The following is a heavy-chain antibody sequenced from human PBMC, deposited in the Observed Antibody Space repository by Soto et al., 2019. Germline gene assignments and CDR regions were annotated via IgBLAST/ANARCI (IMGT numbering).Heavy chain of an antibody. CDR3: AREGVRARPYYYFWSGYYTPYYYGMDV. D-gene: IGHD3-3*01. J-gene: IGHJ6*02. CDR2: INPSGGST. Sequence: ASVNVSCKASGYTFTSYYMHWVRQAPGQGLEWMGIINPSGGSTSYAQKFQGRVTMTRDTSTSTVYMELSSLRSEDTAVYYCAREGVRARPYYYFWSGYYTPYYYGMDVWGQGTTVTVSS. V-gene: IGHV1-46*01. CDR1: GYTFTSYY.